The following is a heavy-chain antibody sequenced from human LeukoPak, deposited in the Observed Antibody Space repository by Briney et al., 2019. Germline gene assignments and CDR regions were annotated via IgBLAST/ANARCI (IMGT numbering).Heavy chain of an antibody. V-gene: IGHV1-69*05. Sequence: GSSVKVSCKASGGTFSSYAISWVRQAPGQGLEWMGGIIPIFGTANYAQKFQGRVTITTDESTSTAYMELSSLRSEDTAVYYCARDTYDDSSGYYDPPRAFDIWGQGTMVTVSS. CDR3: ARDTYDDSSGYYDPPRAFDI. D-gene: IGHD3-22*01. J-gene: IGHJ3*02. CDR2: IIPIFGTA. CDR1: GGTFSSYA.